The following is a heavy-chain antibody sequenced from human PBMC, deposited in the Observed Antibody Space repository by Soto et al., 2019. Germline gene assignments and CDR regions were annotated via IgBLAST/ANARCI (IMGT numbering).Heavy chain of an antibody. V-gene: IGHV4-31*03. Sequence: QVQLQESGPGLVKPSQTLSLTCTVSGGSISSGGYFWTWIRQHPGEGLEWIGYIYYSGKTYHNPSLKSRATISVDTSKNQFSLKLSSVTAADTAVYYCARAPLISIFFAYGMDVWGQVTTVTVSS. CDR3: ARAPLISIFFAYGMDV. D-gene: IGHD3-3*02. J-gene: IGHJ6*02. CDR1: GGSISSGGYF. CDR2: IYYSGKT.